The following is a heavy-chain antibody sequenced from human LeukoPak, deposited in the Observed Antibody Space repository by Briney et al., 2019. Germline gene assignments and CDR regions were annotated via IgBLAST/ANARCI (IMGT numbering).Heavy chain of an antibody. CDR3: ARAGAVVDNWFDP. CDR2: ISGYNGKT. J-gene: IGHJ5*02. D-gene: IGHD2-15*01. V-gene: IGHV1-18*01. Sequence: WASVKVSCKASGYTFNTYGITWVRQAPRQGLEWMGWISGYNGKTKYAQKLQDRDTMTTDTSTTTAYMELRSLRSDDTAVYYCARAGAVVDNWFDPWGQGTLVTVSS. CDR1: GYTFNTYG.